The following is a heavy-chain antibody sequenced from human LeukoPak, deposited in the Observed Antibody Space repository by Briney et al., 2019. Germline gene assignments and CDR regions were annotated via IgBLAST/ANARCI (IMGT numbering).Heavy chain of an antibody. V-gene: IGHV4-34*01. CDR2: INHSGST. Sequence: SETLSLTCTVSGGSISGYYWSWIRQPPGKGLEWIGEINHSGSTNYNPSLKSRVTISVDTSKNQFSLKLSSVTAADTAVYYCARAVAGSYFDYWGQGTLVTVSS. D-gene: IGHD6-19*01. CDR3: ARAVAGSYFDY. J-gene: IGHJ4*02. CDR1: GGSISGYY.